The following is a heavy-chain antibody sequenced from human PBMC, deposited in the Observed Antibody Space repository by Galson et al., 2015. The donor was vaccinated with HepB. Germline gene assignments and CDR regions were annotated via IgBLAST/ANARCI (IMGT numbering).Heavy chain of an antibody. J-gene: IGHJ6*02. CDR2: IYSGGST. V-gene: IGHV3-53*04. D-gene: IGHD6-19*01. CDR1: GFTVSSNY. CDR3: ARDLWLAQGGYYYYYGMDV. Sequence: SLRLSCAASGFTVSSNYMSWVRQAPGKGLEWVSVIYSGGSTYYADSVKGRFTISRHNSKNTLYLQMNSLRAEDTAVYYCARDLWLAQGGYYYYYGMDVWGQGTTVTVSS.